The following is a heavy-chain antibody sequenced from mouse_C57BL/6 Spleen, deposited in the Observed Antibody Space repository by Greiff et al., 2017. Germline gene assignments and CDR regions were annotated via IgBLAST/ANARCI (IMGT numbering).Heavy chain of an antibody. J-gene: IGHJ4*01. Sequence: EVQGVESGGGLVQPKGSLKLSCAASGFSFNTYAMNWVRQAPGKGLEWVARIRSKSNNYATYYADSVKDRFTISRDDSESMLYLQMNNLKTEDTAMYYCVRRMGQGAMDYWGQGTSVTVSS. CDR2: IRSKSNNYAT. CDR3: VRRMGQGAMDY. V-gene: IGHV10-1*01. D-gene: IGHD2-3*01. CDR1: GFSFNTYA.